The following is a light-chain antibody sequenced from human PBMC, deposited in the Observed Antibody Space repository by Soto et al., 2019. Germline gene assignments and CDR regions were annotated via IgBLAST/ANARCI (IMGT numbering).Light chain of an antibody. Sequence: DIQMTQSPSTLAASVGDRVSITCRASQSITGWLAWFQQKPGKAPKLLISKASKLESGVPSRFSGSGSGTEFTLTISGLQPDDFATYFCHQYYPHSPWTVVQGT. CDR2: KAS. V-gene: IGKV1-5*03. CDR1: QSITGW. J-gene: IGKJ1*01. CDR3: HQYYPHSPWT.